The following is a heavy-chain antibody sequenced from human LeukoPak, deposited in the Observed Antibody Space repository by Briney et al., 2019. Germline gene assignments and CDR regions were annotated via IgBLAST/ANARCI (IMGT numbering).Heavy chain of an antibody. CDR1: GFIFRAYW. CDR3: ARGGFGYVYFDY. J-gene: IGHJ4*02. V-gene: IGHV3-7*01. CDR2: IKGDGSEK. D-gene: IGHD2-8*01. Sequence: RPGGSLILSCASSGFIFRAYWMSWVPQAPGKGLEWVAHIKGDGSEKYSVHSVKGRFTISRDNAKSSMYLQMNRMRVEDTDLYYCARGGFGYVYFDYWGQGSLVTVSS.